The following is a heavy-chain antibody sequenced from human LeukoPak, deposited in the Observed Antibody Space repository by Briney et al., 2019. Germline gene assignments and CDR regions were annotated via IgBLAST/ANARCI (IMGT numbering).Heavy chain of an antibody. CDR3: AGSSGYYYVSSAAFDI. V-gene: IGHV1-69*04. CDR1: GGTFSSYA. CDR2: IIPILGIA. J-gene: IGHJ3*02. Sequence: SVKVSCKASGGTFSSYAISWVRQAPGQGLEWMGRIIPILGIANYAQKFQGRVTITADKSTSTAYMELSSLRSEDTAVYYCAGSSGYYYVSSAAFDIWGQGTMVTVSS. D-gene: IGHD3-22*01.